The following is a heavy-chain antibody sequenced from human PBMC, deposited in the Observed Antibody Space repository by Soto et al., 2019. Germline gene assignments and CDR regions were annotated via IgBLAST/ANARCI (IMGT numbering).Heavy chain of an antibody. CDR3: ARDTGARDAFDI. CDR1: GFTFSSYS. CDR2: ISSSSSTI. V-gene: IGHV3-48*02. Sequence: EVQLVESGGGLVQPGGSLRLSCAASGFTFSSYSMNWVRQAPGKGLEWVSDISSSSSTIYYADSVKGRFTISRDNAKNSLYLQKTSMRDEDTAVYYCARDTGARDAFDIWGQGTMVTVSS. J-gene: IGHJ3*02. D-gene: IGHD1-26*01.